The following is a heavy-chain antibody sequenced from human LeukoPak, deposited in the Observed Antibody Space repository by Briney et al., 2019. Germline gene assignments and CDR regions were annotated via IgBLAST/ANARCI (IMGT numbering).Heavy chain of an antibody. D-gene: IGHD3-3*01. CDR3: ARAPLIYDFWSGYTENPPDAFDI. CDR1: GGSISSYY. CDR2: IYYSGST. Sequence: SETLSLTCTVSGGSISSYYWSWIRQPPGKGLEWIGYIYYSGSTNYNPSLKSRVTISVDTSKNQFSLKLSSVTAADTAVYYCARAPLIYDFWSGYTENPPDAFDIWGQGTMVTVSS. J-gene: IGHJ3*02. V-gene: IGHV4-59*01.